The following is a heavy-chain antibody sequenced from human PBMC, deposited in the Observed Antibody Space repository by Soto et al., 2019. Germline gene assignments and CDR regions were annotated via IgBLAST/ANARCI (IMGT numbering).Heavy chain of an antibody. CDR2: IYYIGNP. Sequence: SETLSLTCSVSGGSISSGSYSWGWIRQPPGKGLERIGTIYYIGNPYYTPSLKSRLTISVDTSKNQLSLKLSSVTAADTAVYYCARRLYYDSSGFEGGGMDVWGQGTTVT. CDR3: ARRLYYDSSGFEGGGMDV. V-gene: IGHV4-39*01. J-gene: IGHJ6*02. D-gene: IGHD3-22*01. CDR1: GGSISSGSYS.